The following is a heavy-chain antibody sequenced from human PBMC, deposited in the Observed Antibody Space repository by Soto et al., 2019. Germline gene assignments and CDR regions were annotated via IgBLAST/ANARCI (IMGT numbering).Heavy chain of an antibody. CDR1: GYTFTSYY. CDR3: AREMDIVVKGGAFDI. J-gene: IGHJ3*02. Sequence: QVQLVQSGAEVKKPGASVKVSCKASGYTFTSYYMHWVRQAPGQGLEWMGIINPSGGSTSYAQKCQGRVTMTRDPSTSTVYMELSSLRSEDTAVYYCAREMDIVVKGGAFDIWGQGTMVTVSS. CDR2: INPSGGST. V-gene: IGHV1-46*03. D-gene: IGHD2-2*03.